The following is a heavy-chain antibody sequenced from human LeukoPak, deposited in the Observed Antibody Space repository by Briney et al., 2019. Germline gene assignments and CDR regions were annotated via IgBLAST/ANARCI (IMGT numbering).Heavy chain of an antibody. CDR2: INHSGST. D-gene: IGHD6-19*01. CDR1: GGSFSGYY. Sequence: PSETLSLTCAVYGGSFSGYYWSWIRQPPGKGLEWIGEINHSGSTNYNPSLKSRVTISVDTSKNQFSLKLSSVTAADTAVYYCARMGVAGTRDFDYWGQGTLVTVSS. J-gene: IGHJ4*02. V-gene: IGHV4-34*01. CDR3: ARMGVAGTRDFDY.